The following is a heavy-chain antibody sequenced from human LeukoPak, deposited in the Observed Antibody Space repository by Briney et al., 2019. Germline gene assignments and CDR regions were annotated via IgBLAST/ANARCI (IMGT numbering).Heavy chain of an antibody. J-gene: IGHJ6*03. V-gene: IGHV3-49*04. Sequence: GGSLRLSCTASGFTFGDYAMSWVRQAPGKGLEWVGFIRSKAYGGTTEYAASVKGRFTISRDDSKSIAYLQMNSLKTEDTAVYYCTGTDIVVVPATYSYYMDVWGKGTTVTVSS. CDR3: TGTDIVVVPATYSYYMDV. CDR1: GFTFGDYA. CDR2: IRSKAYGGTT. D-gene: IGHD2-2*01.